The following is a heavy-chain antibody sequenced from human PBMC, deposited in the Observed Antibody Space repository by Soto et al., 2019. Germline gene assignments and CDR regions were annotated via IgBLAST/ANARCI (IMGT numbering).Heavy chain of an antibody. CDR1: GYAFTSYG. V-gene: IGHV1-18*01. J-gene: IGHJ4*02. CDR3: ARDRINCGYPGGRVY. D-gene: IGHD5-12*01. Sequence: QVHLVQSGAEVMKPGAKVKVSCKASGYAFTSYGISWVRQASGQGIEWMGWISAYNGNTNYAQKLQGRVTMTTDTSTSTAYMELRSLRSDDTAVYYCARDRINCGYPGGRVYWGQGTLVTVSS. CDR2: ISAYNGNT.